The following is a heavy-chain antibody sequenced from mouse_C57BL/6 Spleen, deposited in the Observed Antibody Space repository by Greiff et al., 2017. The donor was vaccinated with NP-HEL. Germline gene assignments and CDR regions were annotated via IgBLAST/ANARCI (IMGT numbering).Heavy chain of an antibody. D-gene: IGHD1-1*01. CDR3: ARAGSSYGGYFDV. Sequence: QVQLQQPGAELVMPGASVKLSCKASGYTFTSYWMHWVKQRPGQGLEWIGEIDPSDSYTNYNQQFKGKSTLTVDKSSSTAYMQLSSLTSEDSAVYYCARAGSSYGGYFDVWGTGTTVTVSS. J-gene: IGHJ1*03. V-gene: IGHV1-69*01. CDR1: GYTFTSYW. CDR2: IDPSDSYT.